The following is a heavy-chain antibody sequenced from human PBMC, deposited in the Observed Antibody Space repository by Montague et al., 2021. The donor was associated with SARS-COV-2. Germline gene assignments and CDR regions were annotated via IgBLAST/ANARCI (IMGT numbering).Heavy chain of an antibody. Sequence: SLRLSCAAFGFTLRDYGITWVRQFPGKGLEWVANIDWKRGSTGYADSVKGRFTISRDNAKNSLYLQVNSLRVEDTALYYCARVAGYDIGGLDVWGQGTTVTVSS. CDR1: GFTLRDYG. J-gene: IGHJ6*02. CDR3: ARVAGYDIGGLDV. V-gene: IGHV3-20*04. D-gene: IGHD5-12*01. CDR2: IDWKRGST.